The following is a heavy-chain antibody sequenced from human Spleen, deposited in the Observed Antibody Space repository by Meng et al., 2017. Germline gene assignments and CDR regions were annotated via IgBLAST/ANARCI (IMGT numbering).Heavy chain of an antibody. Sequence: SETLSLTCTVSGGSISSYCWSWMRQPPGKGLEWIGYIYYSGSTNYNPSLKSRVTISVDTSKNQFSLKLSSVTAADTAVYYCARLSRLGNALDIWGHGTMVTVSS. J-gene: IGHJ3*02. V-gene: IGHV4-59*01. CDR2: IYYSGST. CDR1: GGSISSYC. D-gene: IGHD3-16*01. CDR3: ARLSRLGNALDI.